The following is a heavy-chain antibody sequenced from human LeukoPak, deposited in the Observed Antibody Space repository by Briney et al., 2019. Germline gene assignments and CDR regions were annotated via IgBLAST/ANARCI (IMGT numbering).Heavy chain of an antibody. V-gene: IGHV5-51*01. CDR3: AKVRRDSSGYCDY. D-gene: IGHD3-22*01. CDR2: IYPGDSDT. Sequence: GESLNISCKCSGYTFSNYWIGWVRPLPGKGLEWMGIIYPGDSDTRYSPSFQGQVTISADKSSSTAYLQWSSLKASDSAMYYCAKVRRDSSGYCDYWGQGTLVTVSS. J-gene: IGHJ4*02. CDR1: GYTFSNYW.